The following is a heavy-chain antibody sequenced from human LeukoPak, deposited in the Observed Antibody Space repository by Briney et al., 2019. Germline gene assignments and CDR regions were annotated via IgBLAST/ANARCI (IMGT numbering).Heavy chain of an antibody. D-gene: IGHD3-10*01. CDR1: GYTFTSYD. CDR2: MNPNSGNT. V-gene: IGHV1-8*03. CDR3: ARAKSGDYYYYYMDV. J-gene: IGHJ6*03. Sequence: ASVKVSCKASGYTFTSYDINWVRQATGQGLEWMGWMNPNSGNTGYAQKFQGRVTITRNTSISTAYMELSSLRSEDTAVYYCARAKSGDYYYYYMDVWGKGTTVTVSS.